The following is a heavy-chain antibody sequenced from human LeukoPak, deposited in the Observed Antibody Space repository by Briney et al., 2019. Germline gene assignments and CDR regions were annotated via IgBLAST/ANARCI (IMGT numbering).Heavy chain of an antibody. J-gene: IGHJ4*02. V-gene: IGHV4-59*01. Sequence: SETLSLTCTVSGGSISSYYWSWIRQPPGKGLEWIGYIYYSGSTNYNPSLKSRVTISVDTSKNQFSLKLSSVTAADTAVYYCARGQMATRHWGQGTLVTVSS. D-gene: IGHD5-24*01. CDR2: IYYSGST. CDR1: GGSISSYY. CDR3: ARGQMATRH.